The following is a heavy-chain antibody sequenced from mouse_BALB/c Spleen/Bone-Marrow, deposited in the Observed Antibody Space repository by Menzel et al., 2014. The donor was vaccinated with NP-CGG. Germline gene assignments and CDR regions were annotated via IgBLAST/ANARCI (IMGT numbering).Heavy chain of an antibody. CDR1: GYTFSSYW. J-gene: IGHJ2*01. CDR2: ILPGSNST. V-gene: IGHV1-9*01. Sequence: VQLQQSGAELMKPGASVKISCKATGYTFSSYWIEWVKQRPGHGPEWIGEILPGSNSTNYNEKFKGKATFTANTSSNTAYMQLSSLTSEDSAVYYCARRRFRGCDYWGQGTTLTVSS. D-gene: IGHD3-3*01. CDR3: ARRRFRGCDY.